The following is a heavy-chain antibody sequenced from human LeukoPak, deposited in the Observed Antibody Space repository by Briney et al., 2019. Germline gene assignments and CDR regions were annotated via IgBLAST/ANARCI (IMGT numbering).Heavy chain of an antibody. J-gene: IGHJ4*02. Sequence: GGSLRLSCAASGSTFSNAWMNWVRQAPGKGLVWVSRINEDGSTTNYADSVKGRSTIFRDNAKNTLYLQMNSLRAEDTAVYYCVRDLGGRSGHWGQGTLVTVSS. CDR1: GSTFSNAW. CDR3: VRDLGGRSGH. V-gene: IGHV3-74*01. D-gene: IGHD1-26*01. CDR2: INEDGSTT.